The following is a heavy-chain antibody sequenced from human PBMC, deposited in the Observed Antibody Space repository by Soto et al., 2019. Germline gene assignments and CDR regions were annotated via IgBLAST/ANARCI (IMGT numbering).Heavy chain of an antibody. CDR1: GFTFRSYG. J-gene: IGHJ4*02. Sequence: GGSLRLSCEASGFTFRSYGMHWVRQAPGKGLEWVALISYDGSNKYYADSVKGRFTISRDNSKNTLNLQMNSLRAEDTAVYYCERDLLTARQDLDYGGKGTLVTVSP. CDR2: ISYDGSNK. CDR3: ERDLLTARQDLDY. D-gene: IGHD2-15*01. V-gene: IGHV3-30*03.